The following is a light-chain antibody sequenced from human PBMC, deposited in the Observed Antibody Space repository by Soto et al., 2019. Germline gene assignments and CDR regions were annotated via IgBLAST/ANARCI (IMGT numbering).Light chain of an antibody. CDR1: QDITNY. V-gene: IGKV1-33*01. CDR3: QQYDNLPFG. J-gene: IGKJ4*01. Sequence: DMQMSQSPSSLSASVGDGVTITCQASQDITNYLNWYQHKPGKPPKLLIYDASNLETGVPSRFSGSGSGTAFTFTISSLQPEDIASHYCQQYDNLPFGFGGGTKVEIK. CDR2: DAS.